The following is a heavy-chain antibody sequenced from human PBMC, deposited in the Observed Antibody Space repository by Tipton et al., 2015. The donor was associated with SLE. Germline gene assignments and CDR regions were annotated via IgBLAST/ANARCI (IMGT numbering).Heavy chain of an antibody. J-gene: IGHJ4*02. D-gene: IGHD6-6*01. V-gene: IGHV4-4*08. CDR2: IYTSGST. CDR3: ARLTGYSSSYPDY. CDR1: GGSISSYY. Sequence: TLSLTCTVSGGSISSYYWSWIRQPPGKGLGWIGYIYTSGSTNYNPSLKSRVTISVDTSKNQFSLKLSSVTAADTAVYYCARLTGYSSSYPDYWGQGTLVTVSS.